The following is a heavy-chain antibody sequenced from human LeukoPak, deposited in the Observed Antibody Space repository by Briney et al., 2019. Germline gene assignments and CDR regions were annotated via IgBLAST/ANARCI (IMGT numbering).Heavy chain of an antibody. CDR1: EFTFSAYA. CDR2: VRYGGNIK. Sequence: GGSLRLSCATSEFTFSAYAMHWIRQAPGRGLEWVAFVRYGGNIKYYADSVKGRFTISRDNSKNTLYLQMNSLRPEDTAVYYCTKDLGTEYNIFDHWGQGTLVTLSS. V-gene: IGHV3-30*02. CDR3: TKDLGTEYNIFDH. J-gene: IGHJ4*02. D-gene: IGHD3-9*01.